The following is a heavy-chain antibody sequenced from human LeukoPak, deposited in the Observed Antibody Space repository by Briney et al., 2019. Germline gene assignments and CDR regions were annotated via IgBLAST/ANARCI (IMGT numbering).Heavy chain of an antibody. CDR3: ARHQFGGNFDY. CDR2: VYDSGGT. J-gene: IGHJ4*02. V-gene: IGHV3-53*01. CDR1: GFTVTSAH. Sequence: PGGSLRLSCEASGFTVTSAHMSWVRQAPGKGLEWVSVVYDSGGTYYADSAKGRFTISRDDHKNALYLQMHGLRGDDTAIYYCARHQFGGNFDYWGLGTLVTVSS. D-gene: IGHD3-10*01.